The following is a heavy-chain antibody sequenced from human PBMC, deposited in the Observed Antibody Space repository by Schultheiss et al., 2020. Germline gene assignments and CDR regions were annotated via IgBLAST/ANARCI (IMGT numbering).Heavy chain of an antibody. D-gene: IGHD2-21*02. CDR2: INHSGST. J-gene: IGHJ5*02. CDR1: GGSISSSSYY. V-gene: IGHV4-39*07. Sequence: SETLSLTCTVSGGSISSSSYYWGWIRQPPGKGLEWIGEINHSGSTNYNPSLKSRVTISVDTSKNQFSLKLSSVTAADTAVYYCARGIVVVTANPWFDPWGQGTLVTVSS. CDR3: ARGIVVVTANPWFDP.